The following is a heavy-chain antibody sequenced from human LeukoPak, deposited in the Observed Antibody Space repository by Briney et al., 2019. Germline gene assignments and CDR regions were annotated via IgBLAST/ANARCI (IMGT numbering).Heavy chain of an antibody. CDR2: INHSGST. J-gene: IGHJ4*02. Sequence: SETLSLTCAVYGGSFSGYYWSWVRQPPGKGLEWIWEINHSGSTNYNPSLKSRVTISVDTSKNQFSLKLSSVTAADTAVYYCARGRGPLGYWGQGTLVTVSS. V-gene: IGHV4-34*01. D-gene: IGHD7-27*01. CDR3: ARGRGPLGY. CDR1: GGSFSGYY.